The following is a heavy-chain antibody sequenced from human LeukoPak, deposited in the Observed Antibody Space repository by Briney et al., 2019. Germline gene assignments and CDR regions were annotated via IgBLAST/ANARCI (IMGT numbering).Heavy chain of an antibody. Sequence: SETLSLTCSVSGDSITGYYWGWIRQPPGKGLEWIGNIYYTGNTYYNSSLKSRVTISLDTSKNQFSLTVISMTAADTAAYYCARTTEGGYTYDYFYYYYMDVWGKGTTVTISS. J-gene: IGHJ6*03. D-gene: IGHD5-18*01. CDR1: GDSITGYY. V-gene: IGHV4-39*07. CDR3: ARTTEGGYTYDYFYYYYMDV. CDR2: IYYTGNT.